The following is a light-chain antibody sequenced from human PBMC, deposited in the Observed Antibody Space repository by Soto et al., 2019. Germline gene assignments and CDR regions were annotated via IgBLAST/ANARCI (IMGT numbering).Light chain of an antibody. CDR1: QSVNKH. V-gene: IGKV3-11*01. CDR2: NAS. J-gene: IGKJ1*01. CDR3: QQSGNWPRT. Sequence: EIVLTQSPATLSVSPGERATLSCRASQSVNKHLAWYQHKPGQAPRLLIYNASNRATGIPARFSGSGPGTDFTLTISSLEPEDFAIYYCQQSGNWPRTFGQGTKVDI.